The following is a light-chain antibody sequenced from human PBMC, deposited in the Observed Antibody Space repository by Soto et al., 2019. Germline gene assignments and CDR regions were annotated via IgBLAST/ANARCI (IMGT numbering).Light chain of an antibody. Sequence: QSALTQPASVSGSPGQSITISCTGTSSDVGGYNYVSWYQQHPGKAPKPIIYVVSSRPSGVSNRFSGSKSGNTASLTISGLQAEDEADYYCSSYTRGSTLVVFGGGTKLTVL. CDR2: VVS. CDR1: SSDVGGYNY. J-gene: IGLJ2*01. CDR3: SSYTRGSTLVV. V-gene: IGLV2-14*01.